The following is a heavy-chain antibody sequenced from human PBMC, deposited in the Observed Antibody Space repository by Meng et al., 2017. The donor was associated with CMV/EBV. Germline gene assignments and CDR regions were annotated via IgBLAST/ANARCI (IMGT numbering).Heavy chain of an antibody. CDR3: AKDILEVPVPAAILSYGMDV. V-gene: IGHV3-30*04. CDR1: GFTFSSYA. CDR2: ISYDGSNK. J-gene: IGHJ6*02. D-gene: IGHD2-2*02. Sequence: GESLKISCAASGFTFSSYAMHWVRQAPGKGLEWVAVISYDGSNKYYADSVKGRFTISRDNSKNSLYLQMNSLRTEDTALYYCAKDILEVPVPAAILSYGMDVWGQGTTVTVSS.